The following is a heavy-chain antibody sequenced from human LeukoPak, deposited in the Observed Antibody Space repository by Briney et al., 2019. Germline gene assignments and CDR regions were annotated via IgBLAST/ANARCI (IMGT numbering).Heavy chain of an antibody. CDR2: IRSDGSKN. CDR1: GFTFTNYG. V-gene: IGHV3-30*02. J-gene: IGHJ6*02. CDR3: TKASGRNLYGMDV. D-gene: IGHD3-10*01. Sequence: PGGSLRLSCVASGFTFTNYGMHWVRQAPGKGQEWVAFIRSDGSKNYYGDSVRGRFTISRDTSKNTLYLQMNTLRPEDTAVYYCTKASGRNLYGMDVWGQGTTVIVSS.